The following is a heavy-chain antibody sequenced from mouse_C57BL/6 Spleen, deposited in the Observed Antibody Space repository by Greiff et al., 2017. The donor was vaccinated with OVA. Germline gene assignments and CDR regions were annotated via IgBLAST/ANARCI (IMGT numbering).Heavy chain of an antibody. CDR2: IYPGDGDT. CDR1: GYAFSSSW. Sequence: QVQLQQSGPELVKPGASVKISCKASGYAFSSSWMNWVKQRPGKGLEWIGRIYPGDGDTNYNGKFKGKATLTADKSSSTANMQLSSLTSEDSAVYFCARAVVEEGYYAMDYWGQGTSVTVSS. CDR3: ARAVVEEGYYAMDY. V-gene: IGHV1-82*01. J-gene: IGHJ4*01. D-gene: IGHD1-1*01.